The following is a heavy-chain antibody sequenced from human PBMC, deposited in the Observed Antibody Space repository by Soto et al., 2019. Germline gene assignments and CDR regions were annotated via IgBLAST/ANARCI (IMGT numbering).Heavy chain of an antibody. V-gene: IGHV4-39*01. CDR2: IYYSGST. Sequence: PSETLSLTCTVSGGSISSSSYYWGWIRQPPGKGLEWIGSIYYSGSTYYNPSLKSRVTISVDTSKNQFSLKLSSVTAADTAVYYCARPYGSGMLNWFDPWGQGTLVTVSS. J-gene: IGHJ5*02. D-gene: IGHD3-10*01. CDR1: GGSISSSSYY. CDR3: ARPYGSGMLNWFDP.